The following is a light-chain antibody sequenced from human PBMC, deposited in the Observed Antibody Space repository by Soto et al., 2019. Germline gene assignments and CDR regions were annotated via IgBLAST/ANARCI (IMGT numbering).Light chain of an antibody. V-gene: IGLV2-14*01. J-gene: IGLJ2*01. CDR2: EVT. CDR1: SSDVGGYIY. CDR3: SSYTTSNTLT. Sequence: QSALTQPASVSGSPGQSITISCTGTSSDVGGYIYVSWYQRHPGKAPKLLIYEVTNRPSGVSNRFSGSKSGNTASLTISGLQPEDEADYYCSSYTTSNTLTFGGGTQLTVL.